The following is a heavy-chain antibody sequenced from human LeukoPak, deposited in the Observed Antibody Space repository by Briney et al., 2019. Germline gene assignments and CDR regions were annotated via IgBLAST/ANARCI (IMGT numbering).Heavy chain of an antibody. J-gene: IGHJ5*02. D-gene: IGHD6-19*01. CDR1: GGSISSYY. CDR3: ARDRGEQWLVEGYWFDP. Sequence: PSETLSLTCTVSGGSISSYYWSWIRQPAGRGLEWIGRIYTSGSTNYNPSLKSRVTMSVDTSKNQFSLKLSSVTAADTAVYYCARDRGEQWLVEGYWFDPWGQGTLVTVSS. V-gene: IGHV4-4*07. CDR2: IYTSGST.